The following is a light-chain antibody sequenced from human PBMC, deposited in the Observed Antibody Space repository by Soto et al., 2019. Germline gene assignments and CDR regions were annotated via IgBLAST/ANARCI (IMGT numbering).Light chain of an antibody. CDR1: SSDVGGYDY. V-gene: IGLV2-14*01. CDR3: SSYSILTAYL. CDR2: EVS. Sequence: QSALSQPASVPASPGQTITISCTGTSSDVGGYDYVSSYQLHPCKATKLVVFEVSNRPSGVSYRFSGSKSGNTASLTISALQAEDQADYFCSSYSILTAYLFGTGNKVTVL. J-gene: IGLJ1*01.